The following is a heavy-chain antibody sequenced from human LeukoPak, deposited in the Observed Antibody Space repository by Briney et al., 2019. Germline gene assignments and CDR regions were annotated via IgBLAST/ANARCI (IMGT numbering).Heavy chain of an antibody. CDR3: AREGDYYDSSGYYY. J-gene: IGHJ4*02. CDR1: GFTFSSYW. D-gene: IGHD3-22*01. CDR2: IKQDGSEK. V-gene: IGHV3-7*01. Sequence: PGGSLRLSCAASGFTFSSYWMSWVRQAPGKGLEWVANIKQDGSEKYYVNSVKGRFTISRDNAKNSLYLQMNSLRAEDTAVYYCAREGDYYDSSGYYYWGQGTLVTVSS.